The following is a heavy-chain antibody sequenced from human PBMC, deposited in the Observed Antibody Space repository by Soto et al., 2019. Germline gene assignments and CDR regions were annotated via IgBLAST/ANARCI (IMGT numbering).Heavy chain of an antibody. V-gene: IGHV3-13*01. CDR3: ARGTDLAAAAGPFDY. J-gene: IGHJ4*02. CDR2: IGTAGDT. D-gene: IGHD6-13*01. Sequence: EVQLVESGGGLVQPGGSLRLSCAASGFTFSSYDMHWVRQATGKGLEWVSAIGTAGDTYYPGSVKGRFTISRENAKNSLYLQMNSLRAGDTAVYYCARGTDLAAAAGPFDYWGQGTLVTVSS. CDR1: GFTFSSYD.